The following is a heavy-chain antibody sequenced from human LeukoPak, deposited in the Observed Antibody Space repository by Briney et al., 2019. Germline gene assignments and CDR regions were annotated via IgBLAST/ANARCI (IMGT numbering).Heavy chain of an antibody. CDR1: GYTFTGYY. J-gene: IGHJ4*02. CDR2: INPNSGGT. V-gene: IGHV1-2*02. CDR3: ARGAVRGVRGVIWL. Sequence: ASVKVSYKASGYTFTGYYMHWVRQAPGQGLEWMGWINPNSGGTNYAQKFQGRVTMTRDTSISTAYMELSRLRSDDTAVYYCARGAVRGVRGVIWLWGQGTLVTVSS. D-gene: IGHD3-10*01.